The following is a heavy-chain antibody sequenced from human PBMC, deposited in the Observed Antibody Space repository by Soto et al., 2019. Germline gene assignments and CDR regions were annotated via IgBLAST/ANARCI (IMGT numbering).Heavy chain of an antibody. D-gene: IGHD6-13*01. Sequence: QVQLVPSGAEVEKPGASVQLSCKASGGTLSSYNISWVRQAPGQGLEWMGRILPIRGIANYAQKFQGTVTITADKSTSTAYRELSSLRSEDTAVYDCAREISHGYPDEPFDYWGQGTLVADSS. V-gene: IGHV1-69*08. CDR2: ILPIRGIA. J-gene: IGHJ4*02. CDR1: GGTLSSYN. CDR3: AREISHGYPDEPFDY.